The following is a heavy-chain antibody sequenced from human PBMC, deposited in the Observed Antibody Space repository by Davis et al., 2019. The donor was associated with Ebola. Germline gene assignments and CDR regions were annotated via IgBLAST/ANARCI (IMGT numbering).Heavy chain of an antibody. V-gene: IGHV3-33*01. CDR1: GFTFSSYG. CDR3: ARGLYSGSYYEGMDV. J-gene: IGHJ6*02. Sequence: GGSLRLSCAASGFTFSSYGMPWVRQAPGKGLEWVAIICDDGSNKYYADSVKGRFTISRDNSKNTLYLQMNSLRAEDTAVYYCARGLYSGSYYEGMDVWGQGTTVTVSS. CDR2: ICDDGSNK. D-gene: IGHD1-26*01.